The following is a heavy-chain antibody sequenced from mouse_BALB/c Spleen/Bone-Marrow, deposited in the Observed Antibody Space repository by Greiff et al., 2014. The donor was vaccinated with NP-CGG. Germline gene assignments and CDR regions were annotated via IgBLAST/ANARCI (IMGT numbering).Heavy chain of an antibody. V-gene: IGHV1S56*01. J-gene: IGHJ2*01. CDR2: IYPGNVST. D-gene: IGHD2-1*01. CDR3: AREGHGNYGFDY. Sequence: LQESGPELVKPGASVRISCKASGYIFTSYYIHWVKQRPGQGLEWIGWIYPGNVSTKYNENFKGKATLTADKASSTAYMQLSSLTSEDSAVYFCAREGHGNYGFDYWGQGTTLTVSS. CDR1: GYIFTSYY.